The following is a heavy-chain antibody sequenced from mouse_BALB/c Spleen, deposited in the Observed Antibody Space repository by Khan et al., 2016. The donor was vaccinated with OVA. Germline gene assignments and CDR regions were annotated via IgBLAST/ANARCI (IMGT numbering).Heavy chain of an antibody. Sequence: QVQLQQSGAELVKAGASVKMSCKASGYTFTSYWMHWVKQRLGQGLEWFAETNPTNGRTYYNEKFKSKATLTVDKSSSTASMLLSGQTFEDSAVYYCARIKKIVTTYFDYWGQGTTLTVSS. J-gene: IGHJ2*01. CDR2: TNPTNGRT. D-gene: IGHD2-5*01. CDR1: GYTFTSYW. V-gene: IGHV1S81*02. CDR3: ARIKKIVTTYFDY.